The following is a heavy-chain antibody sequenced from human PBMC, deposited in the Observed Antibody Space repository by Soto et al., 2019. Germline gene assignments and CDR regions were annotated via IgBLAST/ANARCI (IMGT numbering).Heavy chain of an antibody. Sequence: WASVKVSCKASEYTFTNYAVHWVRQAPGQRLDWMGWVNAGNGDTKYSQQFQGRVTISRNTSATTAYMELSSLTSEDTAVYYCARGTVLMVYADGDYNWFDPWGQGTLVTVSS. CDR2: VNAGNGDT. V-gene: IGHV1-3*01. CDR1: EYTFTNYA. J-gene: IGHJ5*02. D-gene: IGHD2-8*01. CDR3: ARGTVLMVYADGDYNWFDP.